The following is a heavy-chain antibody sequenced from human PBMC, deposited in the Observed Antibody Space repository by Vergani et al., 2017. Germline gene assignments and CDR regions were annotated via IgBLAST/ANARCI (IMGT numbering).Heavy chain of an antibody. J-gene: IGHJ2*01. V-gene: IGHV4-34*01. CDR2: INHSGST. CDR3: ARGGLGYWSSTSCYPKPRKYWYFDL. Sequence: QVQLQQWGAGLLKPSETLSLTCAVYGGSFSGYYWSWIRQPPGKGLEWIGEINHSGSTNYNPSLKSRVTISVDTSKNQFSLKLSSVTAADAAVYYCARGGLGYWSSTSCYPKPRKYWYFDLWGRGTLVTVSS. D-gene: IGHD2-2*01. CDR1: GGSFSGYY.